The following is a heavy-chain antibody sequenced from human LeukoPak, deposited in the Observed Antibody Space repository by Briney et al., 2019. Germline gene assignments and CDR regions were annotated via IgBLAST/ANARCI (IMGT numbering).Heavy chain of an antibody. D-gene: IGHD5-18*01. CDR2: LNPNSGAT. Sequence: ASVKVSCKASGYTFTGYYIHWVRQAPGQGLEWMGWLNPNSGATNYAQMFQGWVTMTRDTSISTAYMELSSLKSDDTALYYCARVGSGYSYGSLDYWGQGTLLTVSS. J-gene: IGHJ4*02. V-gene: IGHV1-2*04. CDR1: GYTFTGYY. CDR3: ARVGSGYSYGSLDY.